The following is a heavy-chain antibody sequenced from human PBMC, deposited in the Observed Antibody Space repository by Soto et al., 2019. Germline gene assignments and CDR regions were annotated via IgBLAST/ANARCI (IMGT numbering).Heavy chain of an antibody. J-gene: IGHJ6*02. CDR1: GGTFSSYA. CDR2: IIPIFGTA. CDR3: ARRESDIVVVPAAIAYYGMDV. Sequence: QVQLVQSGAEVKKPGSSVKVSCKASGGTFSSYAISWVRQAPGQGLEWMGGIIPIFGTANYAQKFQGRVTITADESTSTDYMELSSLRSEDTAVYYCARRESDIVVVPAAIAYYGMDVWGQGTTVTVSS. V-gene: IGHV1-69*01. D-gene: IGHD2-2*01.